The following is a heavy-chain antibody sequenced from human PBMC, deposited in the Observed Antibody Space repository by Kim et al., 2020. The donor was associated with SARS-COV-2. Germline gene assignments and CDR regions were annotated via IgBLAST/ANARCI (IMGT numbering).Heavy chain of an antibody. CDR1: GGTFSSYA. Sequence: SVKVSCKASGGTFSSYAISWVRQAPGQGLEWMGGIIPIFGTANYAQKFQGRVTITADESTSTAYMELSSLRSEDTAVYYCARPLPEDIVLIGEGYYYGMDVWGQGTTVTVSS. CDR2: IIPIFGTA. J-gene: IGHJ6*02. V-gene: IGHV1-69*13. D-gene: IGHD2-8*01. CDR3: ARPLPEDIVLIGEGYYYGMDV.